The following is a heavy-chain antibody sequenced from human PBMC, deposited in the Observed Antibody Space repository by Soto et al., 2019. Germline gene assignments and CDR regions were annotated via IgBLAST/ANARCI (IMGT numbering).Heavy chain of an antibody. Sequence: QIQLVQSGGEVRKPGASVKVSCQASGYNFVGYGLSCVRQAPGQGLEWMGWISAYSGNREYAQKFQGRVTLTTDTSTSTSYTELRSLRSDDPAVYYCARGGDCSSSSGYSPDYHFGLDVWGQGTTVIVSS. CDR2: ISAYSGNR. V-gene: IGHV1-18*01. J-gene: IGHJ6*02. CDR1: GYNFVGYG. D-gene: IGHD2-2*01. CDR3: ARGGDCSSSSGYSPDYHFGLDV.